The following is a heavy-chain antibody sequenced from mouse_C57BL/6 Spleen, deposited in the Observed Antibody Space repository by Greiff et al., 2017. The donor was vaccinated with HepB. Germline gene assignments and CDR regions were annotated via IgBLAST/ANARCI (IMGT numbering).Heavy chain of an antibody. CDR1: GYAFSSSW. CDR2: IYPGDGDT. Sequence: QVQLQQSGPELVKPGASVKISCKASGYAFSSSWMNWVKQRPGKGLEWIGRIYPGDGDTNYNGKFKGKATLTADKSSSTAYMQLSSLTSEDSAVYFCARQGGTEDAMDYWGQGTSVTVSS. J-gene: IGHJ4*01. CDR3: ARQGGTEDAMDY. D-gene: IGHD4-1*01. V-gene: IGHV1-82*01.